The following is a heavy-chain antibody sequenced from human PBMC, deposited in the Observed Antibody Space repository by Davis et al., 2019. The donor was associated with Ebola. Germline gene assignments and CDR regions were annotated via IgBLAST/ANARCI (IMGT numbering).Heavy chain of an antibody. J-gene: IGHJ5*02. V-gene: IGHV4-39*01. D-gene: IGHD4-23*01. CDR1: GGSIISSSSY. CDR3: ARHTSYGGKTWFDP. CDR2: IYYSGIT. Sequence: SETLSLTCTVSGGSIISSSSYWGWIRQPPRKGLEWIGSIYYSGITYYNPSLKSRVTISVDTSKNQFSLRLTSVTAADTALYYCARHTSYGGKTWFDPWGQGTLVTVSS.